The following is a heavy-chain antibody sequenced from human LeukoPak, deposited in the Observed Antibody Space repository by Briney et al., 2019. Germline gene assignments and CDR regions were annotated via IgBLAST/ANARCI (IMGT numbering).Heavy chain of an antibody. CDR1: GFTFRSYW. CDR3: ARVVGDSSGFYYEGAFDI. J-gene: IGHJ3*02. D-gene: IGHD3-22*01. CDR2: TNSDGSST. Sequence: PGGSLRLSCAASGFTFRSYWMHWVRQAPGKGLVWVSRTNSDGSSTSYADSVKGRFTISRDNAKNTLYLQMNSLRAEDTAVYYCARVVGDSSGFYYEGAFDIWGQGTMVTVSS. V-gene: IGHV3-74*01.